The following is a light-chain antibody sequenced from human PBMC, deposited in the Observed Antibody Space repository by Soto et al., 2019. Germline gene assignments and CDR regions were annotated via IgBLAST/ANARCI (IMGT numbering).Light chain of an antibody. J-gene: IGKJ1*01. CDR1: QSVSSSY. V-gene: IGKV3-15*01. CDR3: QQYSIWRT. Sequence: EIVLTQSPGTLVFSPGERATLSCRASQSVSSSYLAWYQQKAGQAPRLLIYGASTRATGIPARFSGSGSGTEFTLTISSLQSEDFAVYYCQQYSIWRTFGQGTKVDIK. CDR2: GAS.